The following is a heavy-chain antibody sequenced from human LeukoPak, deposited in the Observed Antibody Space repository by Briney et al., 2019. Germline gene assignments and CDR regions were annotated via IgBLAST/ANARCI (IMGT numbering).Heavy chain of an antibody. Sequence: SVTVSCKASGYTFTSYDINWVRQATGQGLEWMGWMNPNSGNTGYAQKFQGRVTMTRNTSISTAYMELNSLRAEDTAVYYCARDYGGSYFYPNAFDYWGQGTLVTVSS. CDR1: GYTFTSYD. V-gene: IGHV1-8*01. CDR2: MNPNSGNT. CDR3: ARDYGGSYFYPNAFDY. D-gene: IGHD1-26*01. J-gene: IGHJ4*02.